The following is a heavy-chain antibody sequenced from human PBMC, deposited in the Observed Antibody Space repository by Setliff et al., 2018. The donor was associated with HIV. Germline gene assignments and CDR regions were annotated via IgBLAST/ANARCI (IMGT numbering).Heavy chain of an antibody. CDR2: IYYSGGT. CDR3: ARGDAMTSLGAFDI. J-gene: IGHJ3*02. V-gene: IGHV4-31*03. D-gene: IGHD2-2*01. Sequence: SETLSLTCTDSGGSITSGGFYWSWIRQYPQKGLEWIGYIYYSGGTYYNPSLKSRVTMSVDTSKNQFSLRLSSVTAADTAVYYCARGDAMTSLGAFDIWGQGTMVTVSS. CDR1: GGSITSGGFY.